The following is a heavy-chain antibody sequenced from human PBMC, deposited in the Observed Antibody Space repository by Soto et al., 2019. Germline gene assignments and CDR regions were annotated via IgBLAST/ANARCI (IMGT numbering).Heavy chain of an antibody. CDR3: ARDLVVPAATQNWFDP. CDR2: IIPILGIA. D-gene: IGHD2-2*01. CDR1: GGTFSSYT. J-gene: IGHJ5*02. Sequence: QVQLVQSGAEVKKPGSSVKVSCKASGGTFSSYTISWVRQAPGQGLEWMGRIIPILGIANYAQKFQGRVTITADKSTSTAYMELSSLRSEDTAVYYCARDLVVPAATQNWFDPWGQGTLVTVSS. V-gene: IGHV1-69*08.